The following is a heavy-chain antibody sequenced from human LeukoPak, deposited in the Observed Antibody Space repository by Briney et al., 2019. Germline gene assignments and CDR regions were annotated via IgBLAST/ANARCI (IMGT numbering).Heavy chain of an antibody. J-gene: IGHJ4*02. D-gene: IGHD5-12*01. Sequence: ASVKVSCKASGYTFTGYHMHWVRQAPGQGLEWMGWINPNSGGTNYAQKFQGRVTMTRDTSISTAYMELSRLRSDDTAVYYCARDQSFEAGLRRTFDYWGQGTLVTVSS. V-gene: IGHV1-2*02. CDR2: INPNSGGT. CDR1: GYTFTGYH. CDR3: ARDQSFEAGLRRTFDY.